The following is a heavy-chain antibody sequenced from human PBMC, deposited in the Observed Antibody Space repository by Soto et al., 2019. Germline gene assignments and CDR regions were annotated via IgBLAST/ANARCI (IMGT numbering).Heavy chain of an antibody. CDR2: IIYSSGST. CDR1: GDSITGYY. J-gene: IGHJ4*02. CDR3: ARGNFYYDSLTGFYPGYYFDY. V-gene: IGHV4-59*01. Sequence: SETLSLTCSVSGDSITGYYWGWIRQPPGKGLEWIGSIIYSSGSTNYSPFLKSRVTISLDTSKNQFSLKLSSVTAADTAVYYCARGNFYYDSLTGFYPGYYFDYWGQGTRVTVSS. D-gene: IGHD3-9*01.